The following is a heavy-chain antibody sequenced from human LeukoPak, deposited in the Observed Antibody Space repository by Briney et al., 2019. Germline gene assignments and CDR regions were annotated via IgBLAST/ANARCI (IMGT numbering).Heavy chain of an antibody. Sequence: SETLSLTCTVSGYSISSGYYWGWIRQPPGKGLEWIGSIYYSGSTYYNPSLKSRVTISVDTSKNQFSLKLSSVTAADTAVYYCARGGTAMVDFDYWGQGTLVTVSS. CDR2: IYYSGST. V-gene: IGHV4-38-2*02. CDR3: ARGGTAMVDFDY. D-gene: IGHD5-18*01. CDR1: GYSISSGYY. J-gene: IGHJ4*02.